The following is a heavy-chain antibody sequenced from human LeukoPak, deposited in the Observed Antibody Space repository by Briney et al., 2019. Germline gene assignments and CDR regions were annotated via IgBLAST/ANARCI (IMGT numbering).Heavy chain of an antibody. CDR1: GYTFTGYY. D-gene: IGHD2-2*02. Sequence: ASVKVSCKASGYTFTGYYMHWVRQAPGQGLEWMGWINPNSGGTNYAQKFQGRVTMTRDTSISTAYMELSRLKSDDTAVYYCASDRDIVVVPAAINYFDYWGQGTLVTVSS. V-gene: IGHV1-2*02. CDR2: INPNSGGT. CDR3: ASDRDIVVVPAAINYFDY. J-gene: IGHJ4*02.